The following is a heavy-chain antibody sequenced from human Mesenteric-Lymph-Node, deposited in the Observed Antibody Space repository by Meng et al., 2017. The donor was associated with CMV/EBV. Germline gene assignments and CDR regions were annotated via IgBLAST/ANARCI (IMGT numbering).Heavy chain of an antibody. CDR1: GFTFGDYA. CDR2: ISSSGTTI. D-gene: IGHD1-1*01. J-gene: IGHJ4*02. CDR3: ASIGYGY. V-gene: IGHV3-48*03. Sequence: GESLKISCTASGFTFGDYAMSWVRQAPGKGPELVSYISSSGTTISYADSVKGRFTISRDNGKNSLYLQMTSLRPEDTGVYYCASIGYGYWGQGTPVTVSS.